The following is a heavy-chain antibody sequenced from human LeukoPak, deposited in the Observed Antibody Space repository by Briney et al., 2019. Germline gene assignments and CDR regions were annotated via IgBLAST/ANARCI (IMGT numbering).Heavy chain of an antibody. CDR2: INHSGST. Sequence: SETLSLTCTVSGGSISGYYWSWIRQPPGKGLEWIGEINHSGSTNYNPSLKSRVTISVDTSKNQFSLKLSSVTAADTAVYYCARGRSRGIRWGQGTLVTVSS. V-gene: IGHV4-34*01. J-gene: IGHJ4*02. D-gene: IGHD3-10*01. CDR3: ARGRSRGIR. CDR1: GGSISGYY.